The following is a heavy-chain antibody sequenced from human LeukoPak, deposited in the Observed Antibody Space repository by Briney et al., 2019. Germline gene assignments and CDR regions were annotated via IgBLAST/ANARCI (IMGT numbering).Heavy chain of an antibody. CDR2: MRYDGSNK. V-gene: IGHV3-30*02. CDR3: AKDYYYGSGTYYAPDRYYFDY. J-gene: IGHJ4*02. Sequence: GGSLRLSCAASGLTFSSYGMHWVRQAPGKGLEWVAFMRYDGSNKYYADSVKGRFTISRDNSKNTLYLQMNSLRAEDTAVYYCAKDYYYGSGTYYAPDRYYFDYWGQGTLVTVSS. CDR1: GLTFSSYG. D-gene: IGHD3-10*01.